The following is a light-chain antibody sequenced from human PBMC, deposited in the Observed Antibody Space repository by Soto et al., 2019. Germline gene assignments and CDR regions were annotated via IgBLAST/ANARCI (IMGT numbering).Light chain of an antibody. CDR3: SSYAGSSNV. J-gene: IGLJ1*01. CDR2: EVN. Sequence: QSALTQPPSASGSSGQSVAISCTGTSSDVGGYNYVSWYQQHPGKAPKLMIYEVNKRPSGVPDRFSGSKSGNTASLPVSGLQAEDEADYYCSSYAGSSNVFGTGTKVTVL. V-gene: IGLV2-8*01. CDR1: SSDVGGYNY.